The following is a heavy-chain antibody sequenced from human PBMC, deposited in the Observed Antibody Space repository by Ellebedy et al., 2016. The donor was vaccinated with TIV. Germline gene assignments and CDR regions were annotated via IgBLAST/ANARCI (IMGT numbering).Heavy chain of an antibody. CDR1: GFTFSSYG. Sequence: GESLKISCAASGFTFSSYGMHWVRQAPGKGLEWVAVISYDGSNKYYADSVKGRFTISRDNSKNTLYLQMNSLRAEDTAVYYCARDYSSGWYRGDYWGQGTLVTVSS. CDR2: ISYDGSNK. D-gene: IGHD6-19*01. J-gene: IGHJ4*02. V-gene: IGHV3-30*03. CDR3: ARDYSSGWYRGDY.